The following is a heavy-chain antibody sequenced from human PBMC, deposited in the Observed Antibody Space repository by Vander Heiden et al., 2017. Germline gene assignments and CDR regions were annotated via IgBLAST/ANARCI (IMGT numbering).Heavy chain of an antibody. D-gene: IGHD2-15*01. CDR2: ISYDGSNK. V-gene: IGHV3-30*18. CDR3: AKDRWYCSGGSCYPRYYYYGMDV. Sequence: QVQLVESGGGVVQPGRSLRLSCAASGFTFSSYGMHWVRQAPGKGLEWVAVISYDGSNKYYADSVKGRFTISRDNSKNTLYLQMNSLRAEDTAVYYCAKDRWYCSGGSCYPRYYYYGMDVWGQGTTVTVSS. J-gene: IGHJ6*02. CDR1: GFTFSSYG.